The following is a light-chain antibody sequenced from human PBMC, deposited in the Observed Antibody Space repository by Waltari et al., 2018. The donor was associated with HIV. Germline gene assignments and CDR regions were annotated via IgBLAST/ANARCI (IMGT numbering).Light chain of an antibody. Sequence: SYELTQPPSASVSPGQTASITCSGNQLGGKYASWYQQKPGQSPVLVIYQDNKRPSGIPERFSGSNSGNTATLTISGTQTMDEDDYYCQAWDSATGVFGGGTNLTVL. CDR1: QLGGKY. CDR2: QDN. J-gene: IGLJ2*01. CDR3: QAWDSATGV. V-gene: IGLV3-1*01.